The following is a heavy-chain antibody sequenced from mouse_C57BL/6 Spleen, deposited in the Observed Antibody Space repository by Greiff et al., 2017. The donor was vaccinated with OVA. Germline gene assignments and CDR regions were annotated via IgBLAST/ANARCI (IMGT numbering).Heavy chain of an antibody. CDR1: GFTFSSYG. J-gene: IGHJ2*01. Sequence: EVQGVESGGDLVKPGGSLKLSCAASGFTFSSYGMSWVRQTPDKRLEWVATISSGGSYTYYPDSVKGRFTISRDNAKNTLYLQMSSLKSEDTAMYYCARPYDYEIYYFDYWGQGTTLTVSS. D-gene: IGHD2-4*01. CDR2: ISSGGSYT. V-gene: IGHV5-6*01. CDR3: ARPYDYEIYYFDY.